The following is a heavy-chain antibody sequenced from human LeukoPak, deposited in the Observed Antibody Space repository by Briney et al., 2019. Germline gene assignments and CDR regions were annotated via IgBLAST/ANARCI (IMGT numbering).Heavy chain of an antibody. CDR3: PKGSAAARPYYFDY. D-gene: IGHD6-13*01. J-gene: IGHJ4*02. CDR1: GFTFSSYA. CDR2: VSGSGSHT. V-gene: IGHV3-23*01. Sequence: GGSLRLSCAASGFTFSSYAMSWVRQAPGKGLEWVSSVSGSGSHTYYADSVKGRFTISRDNSKNTLYLQMDSLRAEDAAVYYCPKGSAAARPYYFDYWGQGILVTVSS.